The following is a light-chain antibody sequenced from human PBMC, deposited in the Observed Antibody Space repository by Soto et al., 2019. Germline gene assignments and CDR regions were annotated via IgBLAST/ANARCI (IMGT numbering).Light chain of an antibody. CDR2: SNN. CDR3: AAWDDSLNGWV. V-gene: IGLV1-44*01. J-gene: IGLJ3*02. CDR1: NSNIGSNT. Sequence: QSVLTQPPSASGTPGQRVTISYSGSNSNIGSNTVNWYQQVPGTAPKLLIYSNNQRPSGVPDRFSGSKSGTSASLAISGLQSEDEADYSCAAWDDSLNGWVFGGGTKLTVL.